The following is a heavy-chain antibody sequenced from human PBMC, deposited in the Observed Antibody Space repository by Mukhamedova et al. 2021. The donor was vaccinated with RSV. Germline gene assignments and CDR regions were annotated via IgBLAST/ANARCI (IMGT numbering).Heavy chain of an antibody. CDR3: ARDYWSYYFDL. J-gene: IGHJ4*02. V-gene: IGHV4-30-2*05. CDR2: ISHGGTT. D-gene: IGHD2-15*01. Sequence: EWIGYISHGGTTRFNPSLQSRLSMSIDLSKNQFSLDLLSVTATDTAVYYCARDYWSYYFDLWGRGTLVTVSS.